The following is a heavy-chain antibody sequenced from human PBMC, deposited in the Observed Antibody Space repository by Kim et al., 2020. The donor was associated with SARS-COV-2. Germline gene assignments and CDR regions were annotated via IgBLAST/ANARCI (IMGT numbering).Heavy chain of an antibody. J-gene: IGHJ5*01. CDR2: IFYSGST. V-gene: IGHV4-61*01. CDR1: GGSVNSDSYY. D-gene: IGHD3-16*01. CDR3: ATRPYYDYTGYFDF. Sequence: SETLSLTCTVSGGSVNSDSYYWSWIRQTPGQGLQWIGDIFYSGSTNYNPSLKRRVTISVDTSNNQFSLRLTSVTPADTAVYHCATRPYYDYTGYFDFWGQGILDTVS.